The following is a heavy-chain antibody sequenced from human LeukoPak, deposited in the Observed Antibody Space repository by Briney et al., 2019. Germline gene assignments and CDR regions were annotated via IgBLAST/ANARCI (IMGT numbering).Heavy chain of an antibody. J-gene: IGHJ4*02. CDR2: ISGSGGST. V-gene: IGHV3-23*01. CDR1: GFTFSSYA. Sequence: GGSLRLSCAVSGFTFSSYAMSWVRQAPGKGLEWVSAISGSGGSTYYADSVKGRFTISRDNSKNTLYLQMNSLRAEDTAVYYCAKDGSSTSCFPDYWGQGTLVTVSS. D-gene: IGHD2-2*01. CDR3: AKDGSSTSCFPDY.